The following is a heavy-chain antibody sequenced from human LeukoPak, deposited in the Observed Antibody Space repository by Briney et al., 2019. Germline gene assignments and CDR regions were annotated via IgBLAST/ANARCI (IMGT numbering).Heavy chain of an antibody. D-gene: IGHD6-19*01. CDR3: ARGGVSSGWAYYYYYYAMDV. Sequence: SETLSLTCDVSGGSVTSTNWWTWVRQPPGKGLEWIGSIYYTGNTYYKSSLESRVTISVDTSKNQFSLKLSSVTAADTAVYYCARGGVSSGWAYYYYYYAMDVWGQGTTVTVSS. J-gene: IGHJ6*02. CDR2: IYYTGNT. CDR1: GGSVTSTNW. V-gene: IGHV4-39*01.